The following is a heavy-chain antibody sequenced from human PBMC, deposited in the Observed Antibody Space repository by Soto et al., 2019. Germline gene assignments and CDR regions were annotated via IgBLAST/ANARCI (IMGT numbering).Heavy chain of an antibody. CDR2: ISYDGSNK. CDR3: AKDRRGLQLWVSDGMDV. V-gene: IGHV3-30*18. D-gene: IGHD5-18*01. CDR1: GFTFSSYG. Sequence: GGSLRLSCAASGFTFSSYGMHWVRQAPGKGLEWVAVISYDGSNKYYADSVKGRFTISRDNSKNTLYLQMNSLRAEDTAVYYCAKDRRGLQLWVSDGMDVWGQGTTVTVSS. J-gene: IGHJ6*02.